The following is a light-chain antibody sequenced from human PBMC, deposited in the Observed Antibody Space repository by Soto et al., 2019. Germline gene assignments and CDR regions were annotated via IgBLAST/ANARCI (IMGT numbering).Light chain of an antibody. Sequence: QSALTQPASVSGSPGQSITISCTGTSSDVGGYNYVSWYQQHPGKAPKLMIYEVNNRPSGVSNRFSGSKSDNTASLTISGLQAEDEADYYCSSSTTFTTLVFGTGTKVTVL. J-gene: IGLJ1*01. CDR3: SSSTTFTTLV. CDR1: SSDVGGYNY. CDR2: EVN. V-gene: IGLV2-14*01.